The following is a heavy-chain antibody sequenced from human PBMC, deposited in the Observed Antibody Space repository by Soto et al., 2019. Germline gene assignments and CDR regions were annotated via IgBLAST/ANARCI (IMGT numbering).Heavy chain of an antibody. CDR3: AKRALRYCTNGVCLMYFDY. D-gene: IGHD2-8*01. J-gene: IGHJ4*02. CDR2: ISGSGGST. V-gene: IGHV3-23*01. Sequence: GGSLRLSCAASGFTFSSYAMSWVRQAPGKGLEWVSAISGSGGSTYYADSVKGRFTISRDNSKNTLYLQMNSLRAEDTAVYYCAKRALRYCTNGVCLMYFDYSGQGTLVTVYS. CDR1: GFTFSSYA.